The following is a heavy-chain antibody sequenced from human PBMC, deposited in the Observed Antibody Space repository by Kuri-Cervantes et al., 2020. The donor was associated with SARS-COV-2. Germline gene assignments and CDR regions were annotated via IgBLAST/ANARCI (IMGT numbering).Heavy chain of an antibody. CDR1: GGSISSYY. CDR2: IYYSGST. CDR3: ARQGGYYGSGGGYYFDY. D-gene: IGHD3-10*01. J-gene: IGHJ4*02. Sequence: SETLSLTCTVSGGSISSYYWSWIRQPPGKGLEWIGYIYYSGSTNYNPSLKSRVTISVDTSKNQFSLKLSSVTAADTAVYYCARQGGYYGSGGGYYFDYWGQGTLVTVSS. V-gene: IGHV4-59*08.